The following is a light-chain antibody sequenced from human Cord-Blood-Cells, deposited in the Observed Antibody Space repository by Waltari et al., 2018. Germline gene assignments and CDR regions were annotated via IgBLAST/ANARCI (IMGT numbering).Light chain of an antibody. Sequence: DSQLTQSPSSLSASVGDRVSITCRASQSISIYLNWYQQKPGKAPKLLIYAASSLQSGVPSRFSGSGSGTDFTLTISSLQPEDFATYYCQQNYSTPRTFGQGTKLEIK. J-gene: IGKJ2*01. V-gene: IGKV1-39*01. CDR2: AAS. CDR3: QQNYSTPRT. CDR1: QSISIY.